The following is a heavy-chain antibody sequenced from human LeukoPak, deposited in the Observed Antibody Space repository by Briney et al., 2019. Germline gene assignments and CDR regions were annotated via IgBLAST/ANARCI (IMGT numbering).Heavy chain of an antibody. J-gene: IGHJ6*03. Sequence: SETLSLTCSVSGGSINRSGYYWGWIRQPPGKGLVWIGNIYFSGKTYYNPSLQSRVTISVDTSKNQFSLKVTSVTAADTAVYYCAREVVTGASGYYYYMDVWGKGTTVTVSS. CDR2: IYFSGKT. CDR3: AREVVTGASGYYYYMDV. CDR1: GGSINRSGYY. V-gene: IGHV4-39*02. D-gene: IGHD3-9*01.